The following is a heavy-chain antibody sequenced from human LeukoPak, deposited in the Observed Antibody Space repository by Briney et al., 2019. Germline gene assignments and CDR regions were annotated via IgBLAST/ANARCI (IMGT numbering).Heavy chain of an antibody. J-gene: IGHJ4*02. CDR3: TRVIAVAGTGGGGYFDY. CDR2: IRSKAYGGTT. D-gene: IGHD6-19*01. V-gene: IGHV3-49*04. Sequence: GGSLRLSCTASGFTFGDYAMSWVRQAPGKGLEWVGFIRSKAYGGTTEYAASVKGRFTISRGDSKSIAYLQMNSLKTEDTAVYYCTRVIAVAGTGGGGYFDYWGQGTLVTVSS. CDR1: GFTFGDYA.